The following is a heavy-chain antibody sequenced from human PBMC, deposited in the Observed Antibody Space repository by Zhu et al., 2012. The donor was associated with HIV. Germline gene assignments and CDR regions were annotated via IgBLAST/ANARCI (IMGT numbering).Heavy chain of an antibody. J-gene: IGHJ4*02. Sequence: QVQLQESGPGLVKPSETLSLTCTVSGDSISSYYWSWIRQPPGKGLEWIGYTHSSGSTNYNPSLESRVTISVDTSKNQFSLKLSSVTAADTAIYYCARDQGRDGWYLWGQGSLVTVSS. CDR2: THSSGST. V-gene: IGHV4-59*01. CDR3: ARDQGRDGWYL. D-gene: IGHD5-24*01. CDR1: GDSISSYY.